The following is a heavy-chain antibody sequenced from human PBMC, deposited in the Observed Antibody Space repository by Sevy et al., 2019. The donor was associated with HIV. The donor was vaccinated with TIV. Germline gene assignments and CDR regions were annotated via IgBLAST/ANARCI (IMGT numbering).Heavy chain of an antibody. CDR1: GFTFSSYS. J-gene: IGHJ4*02. CDR3: AKDYRIYCSRTSCLFDY. CDR2: ISSSSSTI. V-gene: IGHV3-48*01. D-gene: IGHD2-2*01. Sequence: GGSLRLSCAASGFTFSSYSMNWVRQAPGKGLEWVSYISSSSSTIYYADSVKGRFTISGDNSKNTLYLQINSLRAEDTAVYYCAKDYRIYCSRTSCLFDYWGQGTLVTVSS.